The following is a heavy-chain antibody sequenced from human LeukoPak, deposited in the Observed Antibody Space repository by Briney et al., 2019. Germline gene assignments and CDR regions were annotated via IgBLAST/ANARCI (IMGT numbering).Heavy chain of an antibody. CDR1: GGSISGFY. D-gene: IGHD3-22*01. Sequence: SETLSLTCSVSGGSISGFYWNWIRQPAGKGLEWIGRIYTSGDTNYNPSLKSRLTMSVDTSENQFSLKLTSVAAADTAVYYCAREHTDSRAYPYYFDHWGQGTLDTVSS. CDR2: IYTSGDT. J-gene: IGHJ4*02. CDR3: AREHTDSRAYPYYFDH. V-gene: IGHV4-4*07.